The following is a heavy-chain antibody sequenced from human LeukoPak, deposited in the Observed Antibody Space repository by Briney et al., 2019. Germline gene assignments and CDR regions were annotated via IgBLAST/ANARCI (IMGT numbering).Heavy chain of an antibody. CDR1: GFIFRIYW. J-gene: IGHJ6*02. V-gene: IGHV3-7*04. CDR2: IRHDGREK. Sequence: PGGSLRLSCAASGFIFRIYWMTCVRHAPGKAPEWVANIRHDGREKYYVGSVKGRSIISRDNAKNSLYLQMNSLRLEDTAIYYCAWGMDVWGQGTTVTVSS. CDR3: AWGMDV.